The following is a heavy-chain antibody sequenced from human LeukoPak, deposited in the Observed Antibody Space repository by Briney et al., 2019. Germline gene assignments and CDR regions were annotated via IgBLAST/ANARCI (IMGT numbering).Heavy chain of an antibody. J-gene: IGHJ4*02. CDR2: IDISSRYI. Sequence: PGGSLRLSCAASGFIFSDYDMNWVRQAPGKGLEWVSSIDISSRYIYYADSVKGRFTISRDNAKNSLFLQMNSLRAEDTALYYCARDTRYCSGGGCYIGYYFDYWGQGTLVTVSS. CDR3: ARDTRYCSGGGCYIGYYFDY. CDR1: GFIFSDYD. V-gene: IGHV3-21*01. D-gene: IGHD2-15*01.